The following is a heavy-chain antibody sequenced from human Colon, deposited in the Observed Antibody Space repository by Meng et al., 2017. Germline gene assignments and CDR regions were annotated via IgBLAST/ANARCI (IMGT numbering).Heavy chain of an antibody. CDR2: IKSNNDGGTT. V-gene: IGHV3-15*01. Sequence: EVRLEESGGGLVQPGGSLRLSCAASGFTFTPAWMTWVRRTPGRGLEWVGRIKSNNDGGTTGYAAPVKGRFTISRDDSKSTLYLQMNSLKIEDTAMYYCGTDIYDWGQGTLVTVSS. CDR1: GFTFTPAW. CDR3: GTDIYD. D-gene: IGHD2/OR15-2a*01. J-gene: IGHJ4*02.